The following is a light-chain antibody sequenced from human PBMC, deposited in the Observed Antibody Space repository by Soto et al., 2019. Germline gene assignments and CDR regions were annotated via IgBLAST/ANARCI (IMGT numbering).Light chain of an antibody. CDR1: QSIAGY. V-gene: IGKV3-11*01. CDR3: QQRSNWPPIT. J-gene: IGKJ5*01. CDR2: DVS. Sequence: EIVLTQSPATLSLSPGERATISCRASQSIAGYIAWYQQKPGQAPRLLIYDVSSRATGIPARFSGSGSGTDFTLTISTLEPEDFAVYYCQQRSNWPPITFGQGTRLEIK.